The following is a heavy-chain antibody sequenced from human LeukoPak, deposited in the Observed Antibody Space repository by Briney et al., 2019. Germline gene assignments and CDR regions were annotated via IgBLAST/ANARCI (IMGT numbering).Heavy chain of an antibody. CDR2: IIPILGIA. J-gene: IGHJ4*02. D-gene: IGHD5-18*01. V-gene: IGHV1-69*04. CDR3: ARGDTAMEGSFDY. Sequence: SVKVSCKASGGTFSSYAISWVRQAPGQRLEWMGRIIPILGIANYAQKFQGRVTITADKSTSTAYMELSSLRSEGTAVYYCARGDTAMEGSFDYWGQGTLVTVSS. CDR1: GGTFSSYA.